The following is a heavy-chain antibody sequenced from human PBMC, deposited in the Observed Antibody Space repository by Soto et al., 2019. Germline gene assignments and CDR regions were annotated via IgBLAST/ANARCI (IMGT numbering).Heavy chain of an antibody. V-gene: IGHV4-59*01. D-gene: IGHD1-26*01. CDR3: ARERTRASYEGLDY. CDR2: IYYSGST. J-gene: IGHJ4*02. CDR1: GGSISSYY. Sequence: KPSETLSLTCTVSGGSISSYYWSWIRQPPGKGLEWIGYIYYSGSTNYNPSLKSRVTISVDTSKNQFSLKLSSVTAADTAVYYCARERTRASYEGLDYWGQGPRVIVSS.